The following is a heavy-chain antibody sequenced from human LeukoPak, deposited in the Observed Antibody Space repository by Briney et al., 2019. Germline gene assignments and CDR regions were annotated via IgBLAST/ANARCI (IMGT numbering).Heavy chain of an antibody. CDR2: IYHSGRT. V-gene: IGHV4-38-2*02. CDR3: VRDISVIWAASGPFDY. CDR1: GYSINSGYY. Sequence: PSETLSLTCTVSGYSINSGYYWGWIRQPPGKGLEWIGSIYHSGRTYYNTSLKSRVTISVDTSKNQFSLKLSSVTAADTAVYYCVRDISVIWAASGPFDYWGQGTLVTVSS. J-gene: IGHJ4*02. D-gene: IGHD6-13*01.